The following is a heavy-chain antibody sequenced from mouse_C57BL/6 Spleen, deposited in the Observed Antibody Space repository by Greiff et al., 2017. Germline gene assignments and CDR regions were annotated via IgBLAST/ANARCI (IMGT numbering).Heavy chain of an antibody. CDR2: IGGGGGNT. CDR3: ARLYGNYSYYFDY. D-gene: IGHD2-1*01. Sequence: EVKLQESGGGLVKPGGSLKLSCAASGFTFSSYTMSWVRQTPEKRLEWVATIGGGGGNTYYPDSVKGRFTISRDNAKNTLYLQMSSLRSEDTALYYCARLYGNYSYYFDYWGQGTTLTVSS. V-gene: IGHV5-9*01. CDR1: GFTFSSYT. J-gene: IGHJ2*01.